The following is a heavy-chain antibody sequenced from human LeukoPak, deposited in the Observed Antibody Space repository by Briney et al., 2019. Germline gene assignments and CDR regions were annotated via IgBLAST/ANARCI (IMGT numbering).Heavy chain of an antibody. J-gene: IGHJ4*02. CDR2: MNPNSGNT. Sequence: ASVKVSCKASGYTFTSYDINWVRQATGQGLEWMGWMNPNSGNTGYAQKFQGRVTMTSNTSISTAYMELSSLRSEDTAVYYCARGSMGRGLFFRWLRGYFDYWGQGTLVTVSS. D-gene: IGHD5-24*01. CDR3: ARGSMGRGLFFRWLRGYFDY. V-gene: IGHV1-8*01. CDR1: GYTFTSYD.